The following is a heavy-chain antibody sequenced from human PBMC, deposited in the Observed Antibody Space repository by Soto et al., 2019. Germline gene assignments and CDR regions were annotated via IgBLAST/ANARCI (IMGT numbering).Heavy chain of an antibody. J-gene: IGHJ4*02. V-gene: IGHV3-23*01. CDR3: ARDSYDSSGYYCGFDY. CDR1: DSTIRRYA. Sequence: LRLSCAASDSTIRRYAMSWVRQAPGKGLEWVSGITGNSARIYYADSVKGRFTISRDNSKNTLYLQMNSLRAEDTAVYYCARDSYDSSGYYCGFDYWGQGTLVTVSS. D-gene: IGHD3-22*01. CDR2: ITGNSARI.